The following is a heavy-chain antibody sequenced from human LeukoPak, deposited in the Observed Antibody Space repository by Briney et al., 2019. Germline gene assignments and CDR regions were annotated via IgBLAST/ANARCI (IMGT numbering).Heavy chain of an antibody. CDR2: ISSSSSYI. V-gene: IGHV3-21*01. J-gene: IGHJ4*02. Sequence: GGSLRLSCAASGFTFSSYSMNWVRQAPGKGLEWVSSISSSSSYIYYADSVKGRFTISRDNAKNSLYLQMNSLRAEDTAVYYCARDLAYCGGDCPSFDYWGQGTLVTVPS. CDR3: ARDLAYCGGDCPSFDY. CDR1: GFTFSSYS. D-gene: IGHD2-21*02.